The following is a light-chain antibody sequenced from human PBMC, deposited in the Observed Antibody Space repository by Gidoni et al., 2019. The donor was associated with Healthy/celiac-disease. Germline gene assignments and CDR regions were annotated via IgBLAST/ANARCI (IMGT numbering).Light chain of an antibody. Sequence: EVVLTQSPATLSLSPGERATLSCRASQSVSSYLAWYQQNPGQAPRLLIYDASNRATGIPARFSGSGSGTDFTLTISSLEPEDFAVYYCQQRSNWPYMYTLGHGTKLEIK. J-gene: IGKJ2*01. V-gene: IGKV3-11*01. CDR2: DAS. CDR3: QQRSNWPYMYT. CDR1: QSVSSY.